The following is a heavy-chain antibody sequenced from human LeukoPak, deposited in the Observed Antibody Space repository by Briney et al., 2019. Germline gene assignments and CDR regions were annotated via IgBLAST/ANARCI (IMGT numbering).Heavy chain of an antibody. CDR2: TYYRSKWYN. J-gene: IGHJ4*02. CDR1: GDSVSSNSVA. D-gene: IGHD6-19*01. V-gene: IGHV6-1*01. Sequence: SQTLSLTCAISGDSVSSNSVAWNWIRQSPSRGLEWLGRTYYRSKWYNDFAVSMRSRITINPDTSKNQFSLQLNSVTPEDTAVYYCARVKWRGPTSSGWLDYWGQGTLVTVSS. CDR3: ARVKWRGPTSSGWLDY.